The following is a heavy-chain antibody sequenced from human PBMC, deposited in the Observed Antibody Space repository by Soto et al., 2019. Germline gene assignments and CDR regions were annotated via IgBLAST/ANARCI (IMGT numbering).Heavy chain of an antibody. CDR2: ISAYNGNI. V-gene: IGHV1-18*04. Sequence: ASVKVSCKASGYIFTNYYIHWVRQAPGQGLEWMGWISAYNGNINYAQKFQGRVTMTTDTSTSTAFMELRSLRSDDTAVYFCARDLSSSTSLFDYWGQGTLVTVSS. D-gene: IGHD6-6*01. CDR3: ARDLSSSTSLFDY. CDR1: GYIFTNYY. J-gene: IGHJ4*02.